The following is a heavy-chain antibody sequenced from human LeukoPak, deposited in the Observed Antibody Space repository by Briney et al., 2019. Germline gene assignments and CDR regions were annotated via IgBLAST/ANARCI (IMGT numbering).Heavy chain of an antibody. CDR2: IYYSGST. V-gene: IGHV4-59*01. D-gene: IGHD6-19*01. J-gene: IGHJ4*02. CDR3: ARTPYSSGWYGDYFDY. CDR1: GGSISIYY. Sequence: SETLSLTCTVSGGSISIYYWSWIRQPPGKGLEWIGYIYYSGSTNYNPSLKSRVTISVDTSKNQFSLKLSSVTAADTAVYYCARTPYSSGWYGDYFDYWGQGTLVTVSS.